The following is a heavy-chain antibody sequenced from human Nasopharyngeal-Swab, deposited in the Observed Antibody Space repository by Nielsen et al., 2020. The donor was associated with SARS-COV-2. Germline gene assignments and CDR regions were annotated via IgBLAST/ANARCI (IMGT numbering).Heavy chain of an antibody. Sequence: GESLKISCAASGFTFSSYSMNWVRQAPGKGLKWVSSISSSSSYIYYADSVKGRFTISRDNAKNSLYLQMNSLRAEDTAVYYRARDNPYCSSTSCYWAYYYYGMDVWGQGTTVTVSS. J-gene: IGHJ6*02. CDR1: GFTFSSYS. D-gene: IGHD2-2*01. CDR2: ISSSSSYI. V-gene: IGHV3-21*01. CDR3: ARDNPYCSSTSCYWAYYYYGMDV.